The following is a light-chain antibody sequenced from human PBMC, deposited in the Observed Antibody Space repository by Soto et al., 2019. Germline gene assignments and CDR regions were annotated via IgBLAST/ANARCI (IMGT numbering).Light chain of an antibody. CDR3: QQYNSYSPET. V-gene: IGKV1-5*03. J-gene: IGKJ3*01. Sequence: DIQMTQSPSTLSASVGDRVAITCRPSQSISNWLAWYQQKPGKAPKLLIYKASSLESGVPSRFSGSGSGTEFTLTISSLQPDDFATYYCQQYNSYSPETFGPGTKVDLK. CDR2: KAS. CDR1: QSISNW.